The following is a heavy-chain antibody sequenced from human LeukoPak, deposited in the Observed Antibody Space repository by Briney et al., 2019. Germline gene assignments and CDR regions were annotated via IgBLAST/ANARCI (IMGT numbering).Heavy chain of an antibody. V-gene: IGHV4-39*07. CDR3: ARDAIVGATGGYY. J-gene: IGHJ4*02. CDR1: GGSISSSSYY. CDR2: IYYSGST. D-gene: IGHD1-26*01. Sequence: PSATLSLTCTVSGGSISSSSYYWGWIRQPPGKGLERIGSIYYSGSTYYNPSLKSRVTISVDTSKNQFSLKLSSVTAADTAVYYCARDAIVGATGGYYWGQGTLVTVSS.